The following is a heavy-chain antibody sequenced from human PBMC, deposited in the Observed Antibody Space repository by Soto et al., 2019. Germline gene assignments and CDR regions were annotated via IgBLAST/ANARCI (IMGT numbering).Heavy chain of an antibody. CDR2: ISTYNGNT. D-gene: IGHD2-8*01. Sequence: QVELVQSGPEVKKPGASVKVSCKASGYSFSNSGFSSMRQAPGQGLEWMGWISTYNGNTNYAQKFQGRLSMTRDTSTTTAFMELTTLRSDDTAVYYCARDEYNNGRNWLNPWGQGTLVTVTS. CDR3: ARDEYNNGRNWLNP. J-gene: IGHJ5*02. CDR1: GYSFSNSG. V-gene: IGHV1-18*01.